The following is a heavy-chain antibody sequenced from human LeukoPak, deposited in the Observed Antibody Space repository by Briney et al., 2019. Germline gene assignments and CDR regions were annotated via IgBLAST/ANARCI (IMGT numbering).Heavy chain of an antibody. CDR2: ISSSSSYI. CDR1: GFTFSSYN. J-gene: IGHJ6*02. V-gene: IGHV3-21*01. Sequence: GGSLRLSCAASGFTFSSYNMNWVRQAPGKGLEWVSSISSSSSYIYYADSVKGRFTISREHAKNSLYLQMNSLRAEDTAVYYCARGDYGDSSRYYYYGMDVWGQGTTVTVSS. D-gene: IGHD4-17*01. CDR3: ARGDYGDSSRYYYYGMDV.